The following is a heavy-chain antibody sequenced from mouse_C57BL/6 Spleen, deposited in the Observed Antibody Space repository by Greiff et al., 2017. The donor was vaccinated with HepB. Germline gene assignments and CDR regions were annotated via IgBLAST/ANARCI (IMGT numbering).Heavy chain of an antibody. D-gene: IGHD2-5*01. J-gene: IGHJ1*03. CDR2: IWTGGGT. CDR3: ARMREDSNYDWYFDV. CDR1: GFSLTSYA. V-gene: IGHV2-9-1*01. Sequence: QVQLKESGPGLVAPSQSLSITCTVSGFSLTSYAISWVRQPPGKGLEWLGVIWTGGGTNYNSALKSRLSISKDNSKSQVFLKMNSLQTDGTARYYCARMREDSNYDWYFDVWGTGTTVTVSS.